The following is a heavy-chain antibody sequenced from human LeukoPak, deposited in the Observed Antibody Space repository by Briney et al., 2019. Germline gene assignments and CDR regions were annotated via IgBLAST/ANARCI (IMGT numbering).Heavy chain of an antibody. Sequence: PGGSLRLSCAASGFTFSSYAMSWVRQAPGKGLEWVSAISGSGGSTYYADSVKGRFTISRDNSKNTLYLQMNSLRAEDTAVYYCAKGGYCSSTSCYFGPNYGMDVWAKGPRSPSPQ. D-gene: IGHD2-2*01. CDR1: GFTFSSYA. V-gene: IGHV3-23*01. CDR2: ISGSGGST. J-gene: IGHJ6*04. CDR3: AKGGYCSSTSCYFGPNYGMDV.